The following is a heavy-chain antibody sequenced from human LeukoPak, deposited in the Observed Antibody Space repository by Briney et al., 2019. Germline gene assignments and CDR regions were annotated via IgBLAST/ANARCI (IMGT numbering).Heavy chain of an antibody. CDR2: IIPIFGTA. D-gene: IGHD3-16*01. V-gene: IGHV1-69*01. J-gene: IGHJ3*02. CDR3: ARGTDYDYVWGRRLRRAFDI. CDR1: GGTFSSYA. Sequence: ASVKVSCKASGGTFSSYAISWVRQAPGQGLEWMGGIIPIFGTANYAQKFQGRVTITADESTGTAYMELSSLRSEDTAVYYCARGTDYDYVWGRRLRRAFDIWGQGTMVTVSS.